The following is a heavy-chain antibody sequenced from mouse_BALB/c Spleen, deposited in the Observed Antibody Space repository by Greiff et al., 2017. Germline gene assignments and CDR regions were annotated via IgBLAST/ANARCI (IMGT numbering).Heavy chain of an antibody. V-gene: IGHV1-7*01. D-gene: IGHD1-1*01. Sequence: QVQLQQSGAELAKPGASVKMSCTASGYTFTSYWMHWVKQRPGQGLEWIGYINPSTGYTEYHQKFKDKATLTADKSSSTAYMQLSSLASEDSAVYYCARPEGSSYVFAYWGQGTLVTVSA. CDR2: INPSTGYT. CDR1: GYTFTSYW. CDR3: ARPEGSSYVFAY. J-gene: IGHJ3*01.